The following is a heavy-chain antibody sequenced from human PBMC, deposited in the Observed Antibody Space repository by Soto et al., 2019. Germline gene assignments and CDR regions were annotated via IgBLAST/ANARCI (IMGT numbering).Heavy chain of an antibody. CDR3: ARVDRVYYYDRSGYHDY. Sequence: KASETLSLTCTVSGISITTGGYFWSWIRQHPGKGLEWIGYIFYNGSTFYNPSLKSRVSISLHTSKNQFSLRLTSVTAADTAVYYCARVDRVYYYDRSGYHDYWGQGTLVTVSS. D-gene: IGHD3-22*01. CDR2: IFYNGST. CDR1: GISITTGGYF. V-gene: IGHV4-31*03. J-gene: IGHJ4*02.